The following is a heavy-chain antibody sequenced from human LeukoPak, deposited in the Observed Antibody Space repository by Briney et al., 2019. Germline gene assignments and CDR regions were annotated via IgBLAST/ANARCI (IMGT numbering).Heavy chain of an antibody. CDR3: ARRPGVGSGSSNIRPFDY. Sequence: PSETLSLTCAVYGGSFSGYYWSWIRQPPGKGLEWIGEINHSGSTNYNPSLKSRVTISVDTSKNQFSLKLSSVTAADTAVYYCARRPGVGSGSSNIRPFDYWGQGTLVTVSS. CDR1: GGSFSGYY. V-gene: IGHV4-34*01. CDR2: INHSGST. D-gene: IGHD3-10*01. J-gene: IGHJ4*02.